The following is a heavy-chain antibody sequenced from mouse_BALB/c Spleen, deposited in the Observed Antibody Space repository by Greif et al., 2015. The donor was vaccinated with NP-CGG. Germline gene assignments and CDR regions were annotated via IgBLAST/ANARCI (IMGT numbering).Heavy chain of an antibody. V-gene: IGHV1-87*01. CDR1: GYTFTSYW. CDR3: ARGDGSSSY. Sequence: VQLPQSGAELARPGASVKLSCKASGYTFTSYWLQWVKQRPGQGLEWIGAIYPGDGDTRYTQQFKVKATLTAAKSSSTADMQLSSVAAEDSAGEECARGDGSSSYWGQGTLVTVSA. CDR2: IYPGDGDT. J-gene: IGHJ3*01. D-gene: IGHD1-1*01.